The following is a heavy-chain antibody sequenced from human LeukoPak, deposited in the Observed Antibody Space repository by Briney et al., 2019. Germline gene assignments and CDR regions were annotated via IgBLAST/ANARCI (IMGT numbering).Heavy chain of an antibody. J-gene: IGHJ4*02. V-gene: IGHV4-30-2*01. D-gene: IGHD3-16*01. Sequence: PSETLSLTCSVSGGSISSGGYYWSWIRQPPGKGLEWIGYISNSGSTYFNPSLKSRVSISVDTSKNQFSLKLTSVTAADTAVYYCARVSYEGGLDYWGQGTLVTVSS. CDR3: ARVSYEGGLDY. CDR1: GGSISSGGYY. CDR2: ISNSGST.